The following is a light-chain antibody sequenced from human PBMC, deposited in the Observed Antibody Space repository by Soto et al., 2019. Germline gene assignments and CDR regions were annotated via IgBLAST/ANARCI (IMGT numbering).Light chain of an antibody. CDR2: GAS. V-gene: IGKV1-12*01. CDR1: QDIAGY. CDR3: QQAYSFPIT. Sequence: EIQMTQSPSSLSASVGDRVTITCQASQDIAGYLAWYQHKPGRTPELLIHGASRLQSGVPARFSGSGSGTDFTLSINSLQPEDFATYYCQQAYSFPITFGQGTRLEIK. J-gene: IGKJ5*01.